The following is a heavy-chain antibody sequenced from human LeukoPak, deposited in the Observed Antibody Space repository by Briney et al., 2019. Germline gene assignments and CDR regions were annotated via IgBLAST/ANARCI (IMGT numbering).Heavy chain of an antibody. CDR2: IKSKTNGGTT. V-gene: IGHV3-15*01. CDR3: TTLGALDY. CDR1: GFSFSNYY. J-gene: IGHJ4*02. Sequence: GGSLRLSCAASGFSFSNYYMSWVRQAPGKGLEWVGRIKSKTNGGTTDYAAPVKGRFTISRDDSKNTLYLQLKTEDTAVYYCTTLGALDYWGQGTLVTVSS. D-gene: IGHD3-16*01.